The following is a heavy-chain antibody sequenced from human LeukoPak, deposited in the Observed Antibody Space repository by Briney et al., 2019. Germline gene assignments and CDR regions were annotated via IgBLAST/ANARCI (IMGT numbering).Heavy chain of an antibody. J-gene: IGHJ4*02. CDR2: MNPNSGNT. V-gene: IGHV1-8*01. CDR1: EYTFTSYD. Sequence: ASVKVSCKASEYTFTSYDINWVRQATGQGLEWMGWMNPNSGNTGYAQKFQGRVTMTRNTSISTAYMELSSLTFEDTAVYYCAKEGVATTYFDYWGQGTLVTVSS. D-gene: IGHD5-12*01. CDR3: AKEGVATTYFDY.